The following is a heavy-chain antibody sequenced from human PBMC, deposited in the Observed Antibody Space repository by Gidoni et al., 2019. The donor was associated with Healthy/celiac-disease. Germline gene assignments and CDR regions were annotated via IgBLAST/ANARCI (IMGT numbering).Heavy chain of an antibody. CDR1: GGSISSYY. V-gene: IGHV4-59*07. CDR3: ARSLWFGEFDAFDI. D-gene: IGHD3-10*01. Sequence: QVQLQESGPGLVKPSDTLSLTCTVPGGSISSYYWSWIRQPPGKGLEWIGYIYYSGSTNYNPSLKSRVTISIDTSKNQFSLKLSSVTAADTAVYYCARSLWFGEFDAFDIWGQGTMVTVSS. CDR2: IYYSGST. J-gene: IGHJ3*02.